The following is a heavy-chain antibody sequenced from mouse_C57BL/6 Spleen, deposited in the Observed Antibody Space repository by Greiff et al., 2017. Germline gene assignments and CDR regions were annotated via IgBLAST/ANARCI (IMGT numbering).Heavy chain of an antibody. D-gene: IGHD2-1*01. CDR2: IYPAYGTT. J-gene: IGHJ4*01. V-gene: IGHV1-39*01. CDR1: GYTFTDYY. Sequence: EVQLQQPGPELVKPGASVKISCKASGYTFTDYYMTWVKQRPGQGLEWIGEIYPAYGTTNYNQKFKGKATLTVDQSSSTAYMQLNSLTSEDSAVYYCARRRIFGNYGAMDYWGQGTSVTVSA. CDR3: ARRRIFGNYGAMDY.